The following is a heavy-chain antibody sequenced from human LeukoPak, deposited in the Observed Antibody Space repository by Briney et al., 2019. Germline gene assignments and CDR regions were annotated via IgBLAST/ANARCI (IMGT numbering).Heavy chain of an antibody. D-gene: IGHD3-3*01. CDR1: GGSFSGYY. CDR2: INHSGST. J-gene: IGHJ4*02. Sequence: PSETLSLTCAVYGGSFSGYYWSWIRQPPGKGLEWIGEINHSGSTNYNPSPKSRVTISVDTSKNQFSLKLSSVTAADTAVYYCARGEPTNYDFWSGHPGKYYFDYWGQGTLVTVSS. V-gene: IGHV4-34*01. CDR3: ARGEPTNYDFWSGHPGKYYFDY.